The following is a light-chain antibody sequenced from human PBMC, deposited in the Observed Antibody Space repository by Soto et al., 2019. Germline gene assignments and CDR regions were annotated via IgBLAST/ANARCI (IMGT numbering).Light chain of an antibody. CDR3: FSYTSSGTYV. CDR1: SSDVGNYKY. Sequence: LTQPASVSGSPGQSITISCTGTSSDVGNYKYVSWHQQHPGKAPKLMIYEVSNRPSGVSNRFSGSKSGNTASLTISGLQAEDETDYYCFSYTSSGTYVFGTGTKVTVL. J-gene: IGLJ1*01. V-gene: IGLV2-14*01. CDR2: EVS.